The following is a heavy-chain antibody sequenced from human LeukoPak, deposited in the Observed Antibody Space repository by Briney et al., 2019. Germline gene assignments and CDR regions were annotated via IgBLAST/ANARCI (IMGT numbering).Heavy chain of an antibody. CDR3: AKDQGSSWYPEALIDY. D-gene: IGHD6-13*01. CDR1: GFTFSSYA. Sequence: PGGSLRLSCAASGFTFSSYAMSWVRQAPGKGLEWVSAISGSGGSTYYADSVKGRFTISRDNSKNTLYLQMNSLRAEDTAVYYCAKDQGSSWYPEALIDYWGQGTLVTVSS. J-gene: IGHJ4*02. CDR2: ISGSGGST. V-gene: IGHV3-23*01.